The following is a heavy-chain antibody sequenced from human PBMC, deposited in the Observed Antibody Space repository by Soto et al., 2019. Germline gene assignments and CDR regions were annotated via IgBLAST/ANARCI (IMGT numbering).Heavy chain of an antibody. CDR3: ASRVLCDMDV. CDR2: INPNNGAT. J-gene: IGHJ6*02. CDR1: GDTFTTNY. D-gene: IGHD2-21*01. V-gene: IGHV1-46*01. Sequence: QEQLVQSGAEAKEPGASLKVSCKASGDTFTTNYLHWVRQAPGQGLEWMGRINPNNGATLYAQEFQGRLILTTDTSTSTVYMDLNSVKSEDSAVYYCASRVLCDMDVWGQGTTVTVSS.